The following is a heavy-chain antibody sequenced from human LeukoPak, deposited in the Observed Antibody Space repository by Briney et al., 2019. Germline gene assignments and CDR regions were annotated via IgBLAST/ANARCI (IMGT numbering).Heavy chain of an antibody. CDR1: GFTFSSFG. CDR3: AKEMGSRSSLFYFDY. J-gene: IGHJ4*01. V-gene: IGHV3-30*18. Sequence: GGSLRLPCAASGFTFSSFGMHWVRQAPGKGLEWVAAISNDGINNYYADSVNGRFTISRDNSKNTLYLLVNTLRGEDTAVYYCAKEMGSRSSLFYFDYWGQGTLLTVSS. D-gene: IGHD3-10*01. CDR2: ISNDGINN.